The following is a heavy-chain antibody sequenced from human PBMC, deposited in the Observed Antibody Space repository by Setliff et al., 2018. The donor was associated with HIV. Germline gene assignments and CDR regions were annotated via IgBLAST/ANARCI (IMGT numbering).Heavy chain of an antibody. CDR2: FDPDDGET. Sequence: ASVKVSCKVSGYSLTELSMHWVRQAPGKGLEWMGGFDPDDGETVYAQQFQGRVTITADESTSTVYMELSSLRSEDTAVYYCARAYNVYDYRFDSSGYDYWGQGTLVTVSS. CDR3: ARAYNVYDYRFDSSGYDY. J-gene: IGHJ4*02. V-gene: IGHV1-24*01. CDR1: GYSLTELS. D-gene: IGHD3-22*01.